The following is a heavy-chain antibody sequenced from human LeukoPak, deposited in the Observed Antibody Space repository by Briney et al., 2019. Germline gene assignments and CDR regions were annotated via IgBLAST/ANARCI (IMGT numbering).Heavy chain of an antibody. Sequence: GGSLRLSCAASGFTFSNYAMNWVRQAPGKGLVWVSGISGSGDSTFLADSVKGRFTISRDNSKNTVYLQMDSLRAEDTALYYCAKGASEWFTTPSALFHYWGQGTLVTVSS. CDR3: AKGASEWFTTPSALFHY. CDR1: GFTFSNYA. D-gene: IGHD3-3*01. J-gene: IGHJ4*02. V-gene: IGHV3-23*01. CDR2: ISGSGDST.